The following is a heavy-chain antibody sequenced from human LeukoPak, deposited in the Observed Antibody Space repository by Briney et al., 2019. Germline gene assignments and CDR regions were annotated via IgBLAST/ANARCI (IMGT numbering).Heavy chain of an antibody. D-gene: IGHD1-26*01. CDR1: GFTFSSYT. V-gene: IGHV3-30*04. CDR2: ISYDGSNK. CDR3: VSGPSGSYSGAIDFDY. J-gene: IGHJ4*02. Sequence: GGSLRLSCAASGFTFSSYTMHWVRQAPGKGLEWVAVISYDGSNKYYADSVKGRFTISRDNSKNTLYLQMNSLRAEDTAVYYCVSGPSGSYSGAIDFDYWGQGTLVTVSS.